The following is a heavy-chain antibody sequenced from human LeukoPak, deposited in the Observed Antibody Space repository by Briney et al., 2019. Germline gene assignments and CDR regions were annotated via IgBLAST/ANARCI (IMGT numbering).Heavy chain of an antibody. V-gene: IGHV4-34*01. J-gene: IGHJ5*02. CDR1: GGSFSGYY. CDR2: INHSGST. CDR3: ARDAAPYYYGSGIFRKNNWFDP. Sequence: PSETLSLTCAVYGGSFSGYYWSWIRQPPGKGLEWIGEINHSGSTNYNPSLKSRVTISVDTSKNQFSLKLSSVTAADTAVYYCARDAAPYYYGSGIFRKNNWFDPWGQGTLVTVSS. D-gene: IGHD3-10*01.